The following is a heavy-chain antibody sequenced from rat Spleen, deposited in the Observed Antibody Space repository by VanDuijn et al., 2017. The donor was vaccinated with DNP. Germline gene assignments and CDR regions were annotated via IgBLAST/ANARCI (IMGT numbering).Heavy chain of an antibody. CDR3: AKPDD. J-gene: IGHJ2*01. CDR2: MTRSGGST. CDR1: GFTFSNYW. D-gene: IGHD3-2*01. Sequence: EVQLVESGGDLVQPGRSLKVSCVASGFTFSNYWMAWIRQVPGKGLEWVASMTRSGGSTFYPDSVKGRFTVSRDNVRNTLYLQMNSLRSEDTATYYCAKPDDWGQGVMVTVSS. V-gene: IGHV5-31*01.